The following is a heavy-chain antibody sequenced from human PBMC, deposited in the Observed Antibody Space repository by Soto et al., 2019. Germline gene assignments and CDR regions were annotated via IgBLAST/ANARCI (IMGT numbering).Heavy chain of an antibody. J-gene: IGHJ4*02. CDR2: ISGSGGSI. CDR1: GFTFGIYA. CDR3: ARVAPEYSSTPRRFDF. Sequence: GGSLRLSCAASGFTFGIYAMSWVRQAPGKGLEWVSSISGSGGSIYYAHSVKGRFTISRDKTKNTLDLQMNSLRAEDTAVYHCARVAPEYSSTPRRFDFWGQGTL. D-gene: IGHD6-13*01. V-gene: IGHV3-23*01.